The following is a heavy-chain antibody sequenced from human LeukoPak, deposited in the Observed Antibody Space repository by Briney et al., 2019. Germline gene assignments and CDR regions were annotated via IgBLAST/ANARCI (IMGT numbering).Heavy chain of an antibody. CDR3: ARFDQVSETAGGY. V-gene: IGHV1-46*01. CDR2: INPSGGTT. Sequence: ASVKVSCKASGYTFTRYYFHWVRQAPGQGLEWMGIINPSGGTTTYAQEFQGRVTMTRDTSTSTVYMELSSLRSEDTAVYYCARFDQVSETAGGYWGQGTLVTVSS. J-gene: IGHJ4*02. CDR1: GYTFTRYY. D-gene: IGHD5/OR15-5a*01.